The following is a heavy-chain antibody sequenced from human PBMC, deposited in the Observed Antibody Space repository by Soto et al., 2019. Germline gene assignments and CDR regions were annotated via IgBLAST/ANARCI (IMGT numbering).Heavy chain of an antibody. CDR1: GYTFTSYD. Sequence: ASVKVSCKASGYTFTSYDINWVRQATGQGLEWMGWMNPNSGNTGYAQKFQGRVTMTRNTSTSTAYMELRSLRSDDTAVYYCARGNGYSYGHYNPFDYWGQGTLVTVSS. D-gene: IGHD5-18*01. J-gene: IGHJ4*02. CDR2: MNPNSGNT. CDR3: ARGNGYSYGHYNPFDY. V-gene: IGHV1-8*01.